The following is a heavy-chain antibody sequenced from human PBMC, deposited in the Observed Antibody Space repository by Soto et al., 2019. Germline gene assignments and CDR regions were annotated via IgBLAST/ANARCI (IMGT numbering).Heavy chain of an antibody. J-gene: IGHJ4*02. CDR1: GFTFSNYW. D-gene: IGHD1-7*01. CDR2: IKQDGSVK. V-gene: IGHV3-7*03. Sequence: GGSLRLSCAPSGFTFSNYWMSWVRQAPGQGLEWVASIKQDGSVKHYVDSVKGRFTISRDNAEKSLHLQMNSLRAEDTAVYYCAKLRGVYTGFDYWGQGARVPVCS. CDR3: AKLRGVYTGFDY.